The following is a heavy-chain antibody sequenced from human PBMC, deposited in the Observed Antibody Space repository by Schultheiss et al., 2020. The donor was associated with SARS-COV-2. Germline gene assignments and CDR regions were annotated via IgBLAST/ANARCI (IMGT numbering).Heavy chain of an antibody. J-gene: IGHJ4*02. CDR2: IYHSGST. CDR3: AIQGAGLDY. D-gene: IGHD3-16*01. V-gene: IGHV4-38-2*02. Sequence: SETLSLTCTVSGYSISSGYYWGWVRQPPGKGLEWIGSIYHSGSTYYNPSLKSRVTISVDTSKNQFSLKVSSVTAADTAVYYCAIQGAGLDYWGQGTLVTVSS. CDR1: GYSISSGYY.